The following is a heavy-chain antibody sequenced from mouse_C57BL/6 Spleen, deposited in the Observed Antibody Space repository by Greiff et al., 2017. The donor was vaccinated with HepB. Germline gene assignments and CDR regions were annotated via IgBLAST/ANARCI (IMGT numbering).Heavy chain of an antibody. D-gene: IGHD1-1*01. Sequence: EVQGVESGGGLVQPKGSLKLSCAASGFSFNTYAMNWVRQAPGKGLEWVARIRSKSNNYATYYADSVKDRFTISRDDSESMLYLQMNNLKTEDTAMYYCVRQSYYGSSLYYYAMDYWGQGTSVTVSS. CDR2: IRSKSNNYAT. CDR3: VRQSYYGSSLYYYAMDY. V-gene: IGHV10-1*01. CDR1: GFSFNTYA. J-gene: IGHJ4*01.